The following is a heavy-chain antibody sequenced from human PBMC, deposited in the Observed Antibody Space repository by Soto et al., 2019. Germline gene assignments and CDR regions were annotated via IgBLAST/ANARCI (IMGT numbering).Heavy chain of an antibody. CDR3: AKGSIAAAYDY. CDR2: ISWNSGSI. V-gene: IGHV3-9*01. J-gene: IGHJ4*02. Sequence: PGGSLRLSCAASGFTFDDYAMHWVRQAPGKGLEWVSGISWNSGSIGYADSVRGRFTISRDNAKNSLYLQMNSLRAEDTALYYCAKGSIAAAYDYWGQGTLVTVSS. CDR1: GFTFDDYA. D-gene: IGHD6-13*01.